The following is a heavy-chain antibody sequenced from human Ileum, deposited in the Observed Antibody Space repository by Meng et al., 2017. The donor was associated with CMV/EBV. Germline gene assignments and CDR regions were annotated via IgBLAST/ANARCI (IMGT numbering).Heavy chain of an antibody. Sequence: QVQLVHPGGEGKKPGDSVKVSCRASGYTFTNYGVTWVRQAPEQGLEWMGWISGYTGNTQYSEKIQGRVTMTADTSTATAYMELTSLRSDDTAVYYCARDKSDLGREGFYYWGQGTLVTVSS. V-gene: IGHV1-18*01. CDR2: ISGYTGNT. CDR3: ARDKSDLGREGFYY. CDR1: GYTFTNYG. D-gene: IGHD3-10*01. J-gene: IGHJ4*02.